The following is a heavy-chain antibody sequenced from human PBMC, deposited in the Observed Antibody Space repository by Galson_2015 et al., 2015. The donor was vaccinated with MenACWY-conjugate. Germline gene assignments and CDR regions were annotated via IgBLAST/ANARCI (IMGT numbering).Heavy chain of an antibody. CDR2: INTDGSGT. CDR1: GFTFSSYW. V-gene: IGHV3-74*01. D-gene: IGHD3-10*01. Sequence: SLRLSCAASGFTFSSYWMHWVRQAPGKGLVWVSYINTDGSGTRYADSVKGRFTISRDNAKNTLYLQMSSLRAEDTAIYYCVRVPPNYYYGSGSYYPWGQGTLVTVSS. CDR3: VRVPPNYYYGSGSYYP. J-gene: IGHJ5*02.